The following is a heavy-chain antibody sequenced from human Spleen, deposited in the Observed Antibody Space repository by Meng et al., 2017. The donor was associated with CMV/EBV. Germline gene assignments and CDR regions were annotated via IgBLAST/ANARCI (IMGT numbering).Heavy chain of an antibody. V-gene: IGHV1-18*01. CDR1: YTFSNYG. Sequence: YTFSNYGVTGVRLAPGQGLEWMGWISAKSGKTRYAEKFKGRVTLTTDTSTTTAYLDLRGLRSDDTATYYCARARDIEAYSSAVWFDSWGQGTLVTVSS. D-gene: IGHD6-6*01. CDR2: ISAKSGKT. CDR3: ARARDIEAYSSAVWFDS. J-gene: IGHJ5*01.